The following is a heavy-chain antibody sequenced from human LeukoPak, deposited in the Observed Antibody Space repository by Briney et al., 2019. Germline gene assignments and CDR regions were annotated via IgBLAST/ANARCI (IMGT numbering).Heavy chain of an antibody. V-gene: IGHV3-48*01. CDR2: ISSSSSTI. CDR3: ARETGGDFWSGYYNYYYYMDA. J-gene: IGHJ6*03. D-gene: IGHD3-3*01. Sequence: PGGSLRLSCAASGFTFSSYSMNWVRQAPGKGLEWVSYISSSSSTIYYADSVKGRFTISRDNAKNSLYLQMNSLRAEDTAVYYCARETGGDFWSGYYNYYYYMDAWGKGTTVTVSS. CDR1: GFTFSSYS.